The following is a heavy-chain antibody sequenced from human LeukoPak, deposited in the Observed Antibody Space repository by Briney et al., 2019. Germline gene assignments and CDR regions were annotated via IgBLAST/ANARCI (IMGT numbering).Heavy chain of an antibody. CDR1: GFTFSSYW. CDR2: INGDGSST. D-gene: IGHD5-12*01. Sequence: GGSLRLSCGASGFTFSSYWMHWVRQAPGKGLVWVSRINGDGSSTSYADSVKGRFTISRDNSKNTLYLQMNSLRAEDTAVYYCAKVDIVATIDAGRLVDYWGQGTLVTVSS. CDR3: AKVDIVATIDAGRLVDY. J-gene: IGHJ4*02. V-gene: IGHV3-74*01.